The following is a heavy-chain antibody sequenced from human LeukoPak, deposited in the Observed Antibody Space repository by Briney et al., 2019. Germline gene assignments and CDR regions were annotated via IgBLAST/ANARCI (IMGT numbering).Heavy chain of an antibody. CDR2: IIPIFGTA. V-gene: IGHV1-69*05. CDR1: GGTFSSYA. Sequence: APVKVSCKASGGTFSSYAISWVRQAPGQGLEWMGGIIPIFGTANYAQKFQGRVTITTDKSTSTAYMELSSLRSEDTAVYYCARGRWLPHLHFDYWGQGTLVTVSS. D-gene: IGHD5-24*01. J-gene: IGHJ4*02. CDR3: ARGRWLPHLHFDY.